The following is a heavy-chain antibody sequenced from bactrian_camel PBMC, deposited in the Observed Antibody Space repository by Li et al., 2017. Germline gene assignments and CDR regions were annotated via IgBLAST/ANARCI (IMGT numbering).Heavy chain of an antibody. V-gene: IGHV3-1*01. CDR2: ISSAGVST. CDR1: GFTFDDYA. Sequence: VQLVESGGGLVQPGGSLRLSCAASGFTFDDYAMSWVRQASGKGLEWVSTISSAGVSTYYADSMKGRFTISRDNAKNTLYLQLNSLKTEDTAMYYCAKHGGWYGLWKWEYDYWGQGTQVTVS. D-gene: IGHD6*01. CDR3: AKHGGWYGLWKWEYDY. J-gene: IGHJ4*01.